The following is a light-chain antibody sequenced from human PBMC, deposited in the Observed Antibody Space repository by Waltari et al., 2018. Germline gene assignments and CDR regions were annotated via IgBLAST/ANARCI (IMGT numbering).Light chain of an antibody. CDR1: ESVLSRSDNKNC. CDR2: WSS. J-gene: IGKJ4*01. V-gene: IGKV4-1*01. Sequence: DMVMSQSPDSLAVYLGERATINCKSSESVLSRSDNKNCLAWYQQKPGQPPKLFIYWSSTRDSGVPDRFSGSGSGTDFALTINSLQAEDVAVYYCQHYYTSPPTFGGGTKVEIK. CDR3: QHYYTSPPT.